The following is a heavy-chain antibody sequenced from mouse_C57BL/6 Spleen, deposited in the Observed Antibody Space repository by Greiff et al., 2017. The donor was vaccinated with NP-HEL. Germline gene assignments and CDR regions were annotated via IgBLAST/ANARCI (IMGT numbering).Heavy chain of an antibody. CDR3: ARDRWYSNSYTMDY. V-gene: IGHV5-4*01. J-gene: IGHJ4*01. CDR2: ISDGGSYT. CDR1: GFTFSRYA. D-gene: IGHD2-5*01. Sequence: EVKVVESGGGLVKPGGSLKLSCAASGFTFSRYAMSWVRQTPEKRLEWVATISDGGSYTYYPDNVKGRFTISRDNAKNNLYLQMSHLKSEDTPMYYCARDRWYSNSYTMDYWGQGTSVTVSS.